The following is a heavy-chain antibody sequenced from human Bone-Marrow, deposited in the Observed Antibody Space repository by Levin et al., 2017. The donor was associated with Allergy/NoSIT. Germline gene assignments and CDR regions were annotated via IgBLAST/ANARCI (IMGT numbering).Heavy chain of an antibody. J-gene: IGHJ4*02. CDR1: GDTFNNYN. D-gene: IGHD4-17*01. V-gene: IGHV1-46*02. CDR2: INPSGETT. CDR3: ARAWAVTPFDY. Sequence: ASVKVSCKASGDTFNNYNIHWVRQAPGRGLEWMGLINPSGETTSYAQKFQDRVTMTGDTSTNTIYLQLSSLGSEDTAVYYCARAWAVTPFDYWGQGTLVIVSS.